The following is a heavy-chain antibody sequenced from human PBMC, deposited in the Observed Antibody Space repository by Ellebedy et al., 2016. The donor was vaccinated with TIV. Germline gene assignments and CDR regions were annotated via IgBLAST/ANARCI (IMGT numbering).Heavy chain of an antibody. J-gene: IGHJ4*02. D-gene: IGHD6-19*01. Sequence: AASVKVSCKASGYTFTGYYMHWVRQAPGQGLEWMGWINPNSGGTNYAQKFQGRVTMTRDTSISTAYMELSRLRSDDPAVYYCARDLDSSGWYIFDYWGQGTLVTVSS. CDR1: GYTFTGYY. CDR3: ARDLDSSGWYIFDY. CDR2: INPNSGGT. V-gene: IGHV1-2*02.